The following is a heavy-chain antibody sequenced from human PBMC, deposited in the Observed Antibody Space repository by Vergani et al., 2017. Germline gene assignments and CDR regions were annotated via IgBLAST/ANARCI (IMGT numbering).Heavy chain of an antibody. CDR3: ARDYYDSSGYYGPFDY. V-gene: IGHV4-39*07. CDR2: IYYSGST. J-gene: IGHJ4*02. D-gene: IGHD3-22*01. Sequence: QLQLQESGPGLVKSSETLSLTCTVSGGSISSSSYYWGWIRQPPGKGLEWIGSIYYSGSTYYNPSLKSRVTISVDTSKNQFSLKLGSVTAEDTAVYYCARDYYDSSGYYGPFDYWGQGTLVTVSS. CDR1: GGSISSSSYY.